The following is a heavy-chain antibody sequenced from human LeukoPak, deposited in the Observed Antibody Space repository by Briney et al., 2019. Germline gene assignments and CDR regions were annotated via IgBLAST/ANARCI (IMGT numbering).Heavy chain of an antibody. CDR2: IIPIFGTA. CDR3: ARDGGYCSSTSCYVPRY. CDR1: GGTFSSYA. Sequence: GSSVKVSCKASGGTFSSYAISWVRQAPGQGLEWMGGIIPIFGTANYAQKFQGRVTIIADESTSTAYMELSSLRSEDTAVYYCARDGGYCSSTSCYVPRYWGQGTLVTVSS. D-gene: IGHD2-2*01. V-gene: IGHV1-69*01. J-gene: IGHJ4*02.